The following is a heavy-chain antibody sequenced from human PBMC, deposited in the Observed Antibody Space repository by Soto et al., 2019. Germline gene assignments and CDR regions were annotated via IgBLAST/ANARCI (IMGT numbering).Heavy chain of an antibody. CDR1: GFTFSSAW. V-gene: IGHV3-15*01. CDR2: IKSKTDGGTT. CDR3: TTDEVWCTNGFCRYYYYGMVV. Sequence: EVQLVESGGGLVKPGGSLRLSCAASGFTFSSAWMSWVRQAPGKGLEWVGRIKSKTDGGTTDYAAPVKGRFTISRDDSKNTLYLQLNSLKTADTAVYYCTTDEVWCTNGFCRYYYYGMVVWGQGTTVTVSS. D-gene: IGHD2-8*01. J-gene: IGHJ6*02.